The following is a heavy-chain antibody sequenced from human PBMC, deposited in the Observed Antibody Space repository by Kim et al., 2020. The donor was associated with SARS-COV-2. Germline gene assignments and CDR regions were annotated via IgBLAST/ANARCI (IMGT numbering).Heavy chain of an antibody. D-gene: IGHD1-26*01. Sequence: GGSLRLSCAASGFTLSNAWMSWVRQAPGMGLEWVGRIRSKTDGGTTDYAAPVKGRFTISRDDSKNTLFLQMNSLKTEDTAVYYCTPSGSWGGDHWGQGTLVTVSS. CDR3: TPSGSWGGDH. J-gene: IGHJ4*02. CDR2: IRSKTDGGTT. CDR1: GFTLSNAW. V-gene: IGHV3-15*01.